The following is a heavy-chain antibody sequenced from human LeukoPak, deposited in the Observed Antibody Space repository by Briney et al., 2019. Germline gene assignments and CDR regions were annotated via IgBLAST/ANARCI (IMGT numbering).Heavy chain of an antibody. Sequence: SETLSLTCTVSGGSFSDYYWTWIRQPPGKGLEWIGEINQSGSTSYTPSLKSRVTISVDTSKILFSLRLNSVTAADTALYYCARDSLRIQSGTTPWGQGTLVTVSS. CDR3: ARDSLRIQSGTTP. CDR1: GGSFSDYY. J-gene: IGHJ5*02. D-gene: IGHD1-1*01. CDR2: INQSGST. V-gene: IGHV4-34*01.